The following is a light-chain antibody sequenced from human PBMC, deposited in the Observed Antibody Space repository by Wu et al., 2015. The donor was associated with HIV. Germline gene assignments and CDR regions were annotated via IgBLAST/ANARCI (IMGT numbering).Light chain of an antibody. V-gene: IGKV3-15*01. CDR3: HQYGDSPQT. J-gene: IGKJ1*01. Sequence: EIVMTQSPATLSVSPGERATLSCRASQSVYDKLAWYQQKRGQAPRLLIYGASIRATGVPARFSGSGSGTEFTLTISSPQSEDFAVYYCHQYGDSPQTFGQGTKVEIK. CDR2: GAS. CDR1: QSVYDK.